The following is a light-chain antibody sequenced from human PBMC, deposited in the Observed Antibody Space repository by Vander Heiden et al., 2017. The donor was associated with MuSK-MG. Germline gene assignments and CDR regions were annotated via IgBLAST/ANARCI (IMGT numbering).Light chain of an antibody. CDR3: QKDNSAPFT. CDR1: EGISNY. V-gene: IGKV1-27*01. Sequence: DIEMTQSPSSLSASVGDRVTLTCRASEGISNYLAWYQQKPGKVPKLLLYATSTLHSGVRSRFSGSGSEKHFTLTITSLQPEAVATYYCQKDNSAPFTFGGGTKVXIK. J-gene: IGKJ4*01. CDR2: ATS.